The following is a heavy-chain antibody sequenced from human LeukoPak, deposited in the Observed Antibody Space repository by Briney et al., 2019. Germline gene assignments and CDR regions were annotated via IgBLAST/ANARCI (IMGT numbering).Heavy chain of an antibody. CDR3: ASPSIAARHFDY. J-gene: IGHJ4*02. CDR2: INPSGGST. V-gene: IGHV1-46*01. D-gene: IGHD6-6*01. CDR1: GYAFTSYY. Sequence: GASVKVSCKASGYAFTSYYMHWVRQSPGQGLEWMGIINPSGGSTSYAQKFQGRVTVTRDMSTSTDYMELSSLRSEDTAVYYCASPSIAARHFDYWGQGTLVTVSS.